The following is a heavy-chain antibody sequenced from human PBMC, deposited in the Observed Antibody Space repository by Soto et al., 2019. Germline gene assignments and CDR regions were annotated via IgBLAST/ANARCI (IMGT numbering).Heavy chain of an antibody. J-gene: IGHJ6*02. CDR2: ISGGGGSI. D-gene: IGHD3-3*01. V-gene: IGHV3-23*01. Sequence: EVQLLESGGGLVQPGGALRLSCAASGFTFKNYAMSWARQAPGKGLEWVSGISGGGGSIHYADSVKGRFTISRDNSKNTLCLQMKGLRVEDTAVYYCAKAGPLRVLGYLGPYSYCGMDVWGQGTTVTVSS. CDR3: AKAGPLRVLGYLGPYSYCGMDV. CDR1: GFTFKNYA.